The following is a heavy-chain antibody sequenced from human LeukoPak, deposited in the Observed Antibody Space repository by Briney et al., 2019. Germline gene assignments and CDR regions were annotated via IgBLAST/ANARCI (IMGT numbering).Heavy chain of an antibody. CDR1: GRSFTGYY. Sequence: SETLSLTCALYGRSFTGYYWSWISQPPGKWLEWIGEINHSVSTNYNPSLKSRVTISVDTSKNQCSLKLSSVTAADTAVYYCASLRDIVVVPAAGRLYGMEVWGKGTPVTVSS. CDR2: INHSVST. V-gene: IGHV4-34*01. CDR3: ASLRDIVVVPAAGRLYGMEV. D-gene: IGHD2-2*01. J-gene: IGHJ6*04.